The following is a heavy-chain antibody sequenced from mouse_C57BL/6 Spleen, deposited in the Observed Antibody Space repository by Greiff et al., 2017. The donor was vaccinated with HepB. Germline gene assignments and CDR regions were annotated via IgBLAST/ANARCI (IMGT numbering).Heavy chain of an antibody. Sequence: VQLQQSGPELVKPGASVKISCKASGYAFSSSWMNWVKQRPGKGLEWIGRIYPGDGDTNYNGKFKGKATLTADKSSSTAYMQLSSLTSEDSAVYLCARGYYYGSRRYFDVWGTGTTVTVSS. D-gene: IGHD1-1*01. J-gene: IGHJ1*03. CDR1: GYAFSSSW. CDR2: IYPGDGDT. CDR3: ARGYYYGSRRYFDV. V-gene: IGHV1-82*01.